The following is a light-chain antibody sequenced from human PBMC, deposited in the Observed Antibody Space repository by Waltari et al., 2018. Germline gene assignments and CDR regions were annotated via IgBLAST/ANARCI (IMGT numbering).Light chain of an antibody. V-gene: IGKV1-5*03. CDR2: KAS. Sequence: DIQMTQSPSTLSASVGDRVTITCRASQSISSWLAWYQQKPGKAPKLLIYKASSLESGVPSRFSGSGSGTEVTLTISSLQPDDLATYYCQQYNSYSRTFGQGTKLEIK. CDR1: QSISSW. J-gene: IGKJ2*01. CDR3: QQYNSYSRT.